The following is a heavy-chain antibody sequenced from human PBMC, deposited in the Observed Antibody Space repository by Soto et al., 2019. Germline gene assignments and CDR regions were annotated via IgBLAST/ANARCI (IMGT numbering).Heavy chain of an antibody. CDR2: IYYSGST. Sequence: SETLSLTCTVSGGSISSYYWSWIRQPPGKGLEWIGYIYYSGSTNYNPSLKSRVTISLDTSKNQFSLKLSSVTAADTAVYYCARGDYGDVADAFDIWGQGTMVTVSS. CDR3: ARGDYGDVADAFDI. CDR1: GGSISSYY. D-gene: IGHD4-17*01. J-gene: IGHJ3*02. V-gene: IGHV4-59*01.